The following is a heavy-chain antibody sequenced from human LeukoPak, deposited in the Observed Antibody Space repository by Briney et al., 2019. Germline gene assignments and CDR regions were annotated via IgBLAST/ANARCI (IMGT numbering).Heavy chain of an antibody. D-gene: IGHD1-26*01. CDR3: ATKWELLA. V-gene: IGHV3-7*01. Sequence: GGSLRLSCAASGFTFSDYWMSWVRQAPGKGLEWVANIKQDGSEKYYVDPVKGRFTISRDNAKNSLYLQMNSLRAEDTAVYYCATKWELLAWGQGTLVTVSS. J-gene: IGHJ5*02. CDR1: GFTFSDYW. CDR2: IKQDGSEK.